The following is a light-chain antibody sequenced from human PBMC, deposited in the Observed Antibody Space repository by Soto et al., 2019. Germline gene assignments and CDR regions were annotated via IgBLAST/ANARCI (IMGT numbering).Light chain of an antibody. J-gene: IGKJ2*01. Sequence: EIVFKQSPGTLSLSPGERATLSCRASQRVSSRYLAWYQQKPGQAPRLLIYGASSRATGIPDMFSGSGSGIDFTLTISCLEPEDFAVYYSQKYGRPPFTFGQGTKLEIK. V-gene: IGKV3-20*01. CDR2: GAS. CDR3: QKYGRPPFT. CDR1: QRVSSRY.